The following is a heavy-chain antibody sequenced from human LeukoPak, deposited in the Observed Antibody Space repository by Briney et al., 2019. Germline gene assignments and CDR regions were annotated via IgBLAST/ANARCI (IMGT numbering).Heavy chain of an antibody. D-gene: IGHD2-8*02. CDR3: ARGGVLDAFDI. CDR2: IFYTGTT. Sequence: SETLSLTCTVSGGSISISGYYWAWIRQPPGKGPEWIGSIFYTGTTYYNPSLKSRVTISVDTSKNQFSLKLSSVTAADTAVYYCARGGVLDAFDIWGQGTMVTVSS. V-gene: IGHV4-39*07. J-gene: IGHJ3*02. CDR1: GGSISISGYY.